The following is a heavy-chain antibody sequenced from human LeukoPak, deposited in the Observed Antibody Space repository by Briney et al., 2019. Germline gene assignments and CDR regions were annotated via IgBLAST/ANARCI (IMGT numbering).Heavy chain of an antibody. Sequence: ASVEVSCKAFGYTFTSHYMHWVRQAPGQGLEWMGILNPSGGRTTYAQKFKGRVTMTRDTSTSTVYMELSSLRSEDTAVYYCARDLIVDTVMGLFDYWGQGTLVTVSS. J-gene: IGHJ4*02. CDR2: LNPSGGRT. D-gene: IGHD5-18*01. CDR3: ARDLIVDTVMGLFDY. CDR1: GYTFTSHY. V-gene: IGHV1-46*01.